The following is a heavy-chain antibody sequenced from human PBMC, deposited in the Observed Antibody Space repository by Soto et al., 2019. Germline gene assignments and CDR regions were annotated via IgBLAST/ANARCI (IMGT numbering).Heavy chain of an antibody. J-gene: IGHJ4*02. CDR1: GFTFSSYA. CDR3: AKGDILTGFKDY. CDR2: ISGSGGST. Sequence: EVQLLESGGGLVQPGGSLRLSCAASGFTFSSYAMSWVRQAPGKGLEWVSAISGSGGSTYYADSVKGRFTISRDNSKNTLYLQMNSLRAEDTTVYYCAKGDILTGFKDYWGQGTLVTVSS. V-gene: IGHV3-23*01. D-gene: IGHD3-9*01.